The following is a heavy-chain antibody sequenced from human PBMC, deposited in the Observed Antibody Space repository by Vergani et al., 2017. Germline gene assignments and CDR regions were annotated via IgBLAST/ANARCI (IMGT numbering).Heavy chain of an antibody. Sequence: QVHLVESGGGVVQPGRSLRLSCVVSGFTSSYYGMHWVRQAPGKGLEWVAVISYDGTQKYYADSVKGRFTISRDNSKSTLYLQMNSLRTEDTAVYYCAKDLGSSTWWGWFDPWGQGTLVTVSS. J-gene: IGHJ5*02. CDR2: ISYDGTQK. V-gene: IGHV3-30*18. CDR3: AKDLGSSTWWGWFDP. CDR1: GFTSSYYG. D-gene: IGHD6-13*01.